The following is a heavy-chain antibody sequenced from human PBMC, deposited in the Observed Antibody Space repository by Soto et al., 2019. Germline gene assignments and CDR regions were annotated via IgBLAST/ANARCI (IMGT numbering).Heavy chain of an antibody. CDR3: AKGQQLVRLYNWFDP. CDR1: GGSISSGGYY. V-gene: IGHV4-31*03. J-gene: IGHJ5*02. Sequence: PSETLSLTCTVSGGSISSGGYYWSWIRQHPGKGVEWIGYIYYSGSTYYNPSHKSRVTISVDTSKNQFSLKLSSVTAADTAVYYCAKGQQLVRLYNWFDPWGQGTLVPSPQ. D-gene: IGHD6-13*01. CDR2: IYYSGST.